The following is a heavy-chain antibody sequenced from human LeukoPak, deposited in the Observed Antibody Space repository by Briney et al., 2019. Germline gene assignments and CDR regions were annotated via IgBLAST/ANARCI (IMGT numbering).Heavy chain of an antibody. CDR2: IKPDGSEK. Sequence: GGSLRLSCVASGFTFSGYWMSWVRQAPGKGLECVANIKPDGSEKYYVGSVEGRFTISRDNAKNSLYLQMNSLRAEDTAVYYCARDLNWPGPWGQGTLVTVSS. V-gene: IGHV3-7*03. J-gene: IGHJ5*02. CDR3: ARDLNWPGP. CDR1: GFTFSGYW.